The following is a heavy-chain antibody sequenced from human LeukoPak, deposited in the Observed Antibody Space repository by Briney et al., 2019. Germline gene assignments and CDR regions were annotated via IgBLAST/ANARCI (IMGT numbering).Heavy chain of an antibody. CDR2: ISYDGSNK. J-gene: IGHJ4*02. Sequence: GRSLRLSCAASGFTFSSYAMHWVRQAPGKGLEWVAVISYDGSNKYYADSVKGRFTISRDNSKNTLYLQMNSLRAEDTAVYYRARTTRGSRIAAAGIDYWGQGTLVTVSS. V-gene: IGHV3-30-3*01. CDR1: GFTFSSYA. D-gene: IGHD6-13*01. CDR3: ARTTRGSRIAAAGIDY.